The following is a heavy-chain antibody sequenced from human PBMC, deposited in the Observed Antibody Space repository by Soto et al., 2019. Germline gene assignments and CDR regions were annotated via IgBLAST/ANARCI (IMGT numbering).Heavy chain of an antibody. CDR1: GFTFSSYA. D-gene: IGHD6-19*01. V-gene: IGHV3-64*04. CDR3: VGGSGWRRDY. Sequence: PGGSLRLSCSASGFTFSSYAMHWVRQAPGKGLEYVSAISSNGGSTYYADSLKGRFTISRDNAKNSLYLQMNSLRAEDTAMYYCVGGSGWRRDYWGQGTLVTVSS. J-gene: IGHJ4*02. CDR2: ISSNGGST.